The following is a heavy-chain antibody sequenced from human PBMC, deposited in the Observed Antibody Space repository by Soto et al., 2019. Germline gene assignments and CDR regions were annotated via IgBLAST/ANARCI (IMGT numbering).Heavy chain of an antibody. D-gene: IGHD1-26*01. V-gene: IGHV4-39*01. CDR1: GGSISSSSYY. J-gene: IGHJ4*02. Sequence: PSETLSLTCTVSGGSISSSSYYWGWIRQPPGKGLEWIGSIYYSGSTYYNPSLKSRVTISVDTSKNQFSLKLSSVTAADTAVYYCARILRGTFDYWGQGTLVTVS. CDR3: ARILRGTFDY. CDR2: IYYSGST.